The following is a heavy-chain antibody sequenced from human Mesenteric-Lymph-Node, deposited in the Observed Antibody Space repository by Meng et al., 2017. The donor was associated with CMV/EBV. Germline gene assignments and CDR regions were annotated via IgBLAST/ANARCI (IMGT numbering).Heavy chain of an antibody. V-gene: IGHV3-48*03. Sequence: GESLKISCAASGFTFSSYEMNWVRQAPGKGLEWVSYISSSGSSIYYADSVKGRFTISRDNAKNSLYLQMNSLRAEDTAVYYCARDRYSGYCSGSSCQGVYYGMDVWGQGTTVTVSS. CDR1: GFTFSSYE. D-gene: IGHD2-15*01. J-gene: IGHJ6*02. CDR2: ISSSGSSI. CDR3: ARDRYSGYCSGSSCQGVYYGMDV.